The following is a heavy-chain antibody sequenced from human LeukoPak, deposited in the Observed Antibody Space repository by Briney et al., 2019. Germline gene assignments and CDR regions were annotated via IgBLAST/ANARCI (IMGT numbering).Heavy chain of an antibody. CDR2: INPSGGST. D-gene: IGHD2-8*01. V-gene: IGHV1-46*01. Sequence: GPSVKVSCMASGYTFTSYYMHWVRQAPGQGLVWMGIINPSGGSTSYAQKFQGRVTMTRDMSTSTAYMELSSLRSEDTAVYYCAREDCTNGVCAFDYWGQGTRVTVSS. CDR3: AREDCTNGVCAFDY. J-gene: IGHJ4*02. CDR1: GYTFTSYY.